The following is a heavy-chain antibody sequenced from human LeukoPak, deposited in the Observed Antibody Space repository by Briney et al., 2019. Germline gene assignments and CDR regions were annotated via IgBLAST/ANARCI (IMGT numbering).Heavy chain of an antibody. CDR3: ARDSGSSSWAVPNWFDP. Sequence: QPGGSLRLSCAASGFTFSSYWMSWVRQAPGKGLEWVANIKQDGSEKYYVDSVKGRFTISRDNAKNSLYLQMNSLRAEDTAVYYCARDSGSSSWAVPNWFDPWGQGTLVTVSS. V-gene: IGHV3-7*01. J-gene: IGHJ5*02. D-gene: IGHD6-13*01. CDR2: IKQDGSEK. CDR1: GFTFSSYW.